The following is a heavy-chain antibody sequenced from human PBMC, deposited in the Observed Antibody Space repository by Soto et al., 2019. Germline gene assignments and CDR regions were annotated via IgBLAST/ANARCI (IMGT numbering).Heavy chain of an antibody. J-gene: IGHJ4*02. V-gene: IGHV3-9*01. Sequence: EVQLVESGGGLVQPGGSLRLSCEASGFTFDDFAIHWVRKIPGKGLEWVSGISWNGDATGYADSVKGRFTISRDNAKNSLYLQMDSLKTEDTAMYYCANLPLYGSGFDCWGQGTLVTVSS. CDR3: ANLPLYGSGFDC. CDR1: GFTFDDFA. CDR2: ISWNGDAT. D-gene: IGHD3-10*01.